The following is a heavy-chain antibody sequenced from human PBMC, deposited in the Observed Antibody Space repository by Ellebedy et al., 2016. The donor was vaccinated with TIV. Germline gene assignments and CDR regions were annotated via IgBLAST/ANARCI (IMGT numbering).Heavy chain of an antibody. J-gene: IGHJ4*02. CDR2: IGDDAVAT. Sequence: GESLKISCAASGFTFSSFAMSWVRQAPGIGLEWVSAIGDDAVATHYADSVKSRFTIPRANFGNMLYLQMTSLGAEDTAVYYCAREGGTYYSAHFDQWGQGTPVTVSS. CDR3: AREGGTYYSAHFDQ. D-gene: IGHD1-26*01. V-gene: IGHV3-23*01. CDR1: GFTFSSFA.